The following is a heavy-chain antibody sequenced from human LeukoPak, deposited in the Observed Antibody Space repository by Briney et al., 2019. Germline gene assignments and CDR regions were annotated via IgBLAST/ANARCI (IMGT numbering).Heavy chain of an antibody. V-gene: IGHV3-33*01. CDR3: ARDRYSSSPDY. Sequence: PGRSLRLSCGASGFTFINYGMHWVRQAPGKGVEWVSVICSDGSNQYYADSVKALFIISRDNSKNTLYLQINSLRADDTAVYYCARDRYSSSPDYWGQGTLVTVSS. CDR2: ICSDGSNQ. D-gene: IGHD6-13*01. J-gene: IGHJ4*02. CDR1: GFTFINYG.